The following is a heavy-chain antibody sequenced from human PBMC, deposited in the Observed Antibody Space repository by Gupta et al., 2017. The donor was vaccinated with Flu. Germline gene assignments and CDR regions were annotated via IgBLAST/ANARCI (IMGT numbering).Heavy chain of an antibody. CDR2: TSYDGNNK. CDR3: ARQNSIYSSVQDGFDL. D-gene: IGHD3-10*01. J-gene: IGHJ3*01. Sequence: PGEGLEWVAATSYDGNNKYYADSVKGRFTISIDNSQKSLYLQMNNLRADDSTICYCARQNSIYSSVQDGFDLWGQGTMVTVSS. V-gene: IGHV3-30*03.